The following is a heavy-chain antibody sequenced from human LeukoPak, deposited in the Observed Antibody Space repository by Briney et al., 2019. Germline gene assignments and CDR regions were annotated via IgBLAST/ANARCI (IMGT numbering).Heavy chain of an antibody. V-gene: IGHV3-23*01. CDR3: AKRGYDILTGTYYFDY. CDR1: GFTFSSYA. J-gene: IGHJ4*02. Sequence: GGSLRLSCAASGFTFSSYAMSWVRQAPGKGLEWVSAISGSGGSTYYADSVKGRFTISRDNSKNTLYLQMNSLRAEDTAVYCCAKRGYDILTGTYYFDYWGQGTLVTVSS. CDR2: ISGSGGST. D-gene: IGHD3-9*01.